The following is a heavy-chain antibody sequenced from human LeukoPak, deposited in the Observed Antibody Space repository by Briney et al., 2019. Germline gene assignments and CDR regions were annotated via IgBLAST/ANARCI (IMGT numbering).Heavy chain of an antibody. CDR1: GYRFTDYY. CDR3: ARGYCSGGSCYHFES. Sequence: AAVKVSCKASGYRFTDYYMHWVRQAPGQGLEWMGWVNSNSGGTHYAQKFEGRVTMTRDTSISTAYMELSRLKSDDTAVYYCARGYCSGGSCYHFESWGQGTLVTVSS. CDR2: VNSNSGGT. V-gene: IGHV1-2*02. D-gene: IGHD2-15*01. J-gene: IGHJ4*02.